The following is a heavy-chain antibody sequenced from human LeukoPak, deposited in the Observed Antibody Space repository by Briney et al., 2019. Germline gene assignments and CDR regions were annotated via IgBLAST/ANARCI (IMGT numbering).Heavy chain of an antibody. CDR3: TRDLDIYYFDY. V-gene: IGHV3-49*04. CDR1: GFTFSSYS. J-gene: IGHJ4*02. CDR2: IRSKAYGGTT. D-gene: IGHD5-12*01. Sequence: GGSLRLSCAASGFTFSSYSLSWVRQAPGKGLEWVGFIRSKAYGGTTEYAASVKGRFTISRDDSKSIAYLQMNSLKTEDTAVYYCTRDLDIYYFDYWGQGTLVTVSS.